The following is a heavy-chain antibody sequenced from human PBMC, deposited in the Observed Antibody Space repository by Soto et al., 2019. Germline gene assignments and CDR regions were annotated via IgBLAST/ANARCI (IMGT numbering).Heavy chain of an antibody. J-gene: IGHJ6*02. V-gene: IGHV4-34*01. CDR1: GGSFSGYY. Sequence: QVQLQQWGAGLLKPSETLSLTCAVYGGSFSGYYWSWLRQPPGKGPEWIGEINHSGSTKYNPSLENRVTISVDTPKNQFSLKVNAVSAADPAVSYCARTGGMDVGSVGAAVTVSS. CDR2: INHSGST. CDR3: ARTGGMDV.